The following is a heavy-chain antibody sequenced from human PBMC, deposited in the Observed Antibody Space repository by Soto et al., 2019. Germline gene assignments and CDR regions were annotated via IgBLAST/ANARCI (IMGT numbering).Heavy chain of an antibody. CDR1: GYTFTSYA. CDR2: SNAGNGNT. V-gene: IGHV1-3*05. J-gene: IGHJ3*02. CDR3: ARDLAFDI. Sequence: QVQLVQSGAEEKKPGASVKVSCKASGYTFTSYAIHWVRQAPGQRLEWMGWSNAGNGNTKYSQKFQGRVTITRDTSASTAYMALSSLRSEDTAVYDCARDLAFDIWGQGTMVTVSS.